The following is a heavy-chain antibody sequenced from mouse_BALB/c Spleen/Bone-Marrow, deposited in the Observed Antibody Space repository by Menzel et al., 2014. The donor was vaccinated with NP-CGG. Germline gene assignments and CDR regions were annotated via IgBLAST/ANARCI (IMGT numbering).Heavy chain of an antibody. CDR2: FAPGSGNT. Sequence: DLVKPGASVKLSCKASGYTFTSYWINWIKQRPGQGLEWIGRFAPGSGNTYYNEMFKGKATLTVDTSSSTAYIQISSLSSEDSAVYFCARARSTVITTWYFDVWGAGTTVTVSS. J-gene: IGHJ1*01. D-gene: IGHD2-4*01. CDR3: ARARSTVITTWYFDV. CDR1: GYTFTSYW. V-gene: IGHV1S41*01.